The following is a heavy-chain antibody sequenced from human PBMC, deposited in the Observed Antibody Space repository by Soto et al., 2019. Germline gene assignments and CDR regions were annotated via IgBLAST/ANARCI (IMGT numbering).Heavy chain of an antibody. V-gene: IGHV2-5*02. Sequence: QITLRESGPPLVKPTQTLTLTCTYSGFSLSTRDAGVGWIRQPPGKALEWLALGYWDDDNRFSPSLKSRLTITTDTSKKEVVLTMTNMDPVDKATYYGAHGRGWLFDYWGQGTLVTVSS. CDR3: AHGRGWLFDY. CDR1: GFSLSTRDAG. D-gene: IGHD6-19*01. J-gene: IGHJ4*02. CDR2: GYWDDDN.